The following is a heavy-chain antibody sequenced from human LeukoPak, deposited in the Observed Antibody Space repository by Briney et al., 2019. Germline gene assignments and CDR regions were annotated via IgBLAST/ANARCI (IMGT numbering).Heavy chain of an antibody. J-gene: IGHJ6*03. D-gene: IGHD1-1*01. CDR2: DSGSGGAT. CDR3: AKNRGGTYKYYMDV. V-gene: IGHV3-23*01. Sequence: PGGSLRLSCAASGFTFNKYAMSWVRQAPGTGLEWLSYDSGSGGATYYADSVKGRFTISRDNSKNTVYLQMGSLRAEDTAVYYCAKNRGGTYKYYMDVWGNGTTVTVSS. CDR1: GFTFNKYA.